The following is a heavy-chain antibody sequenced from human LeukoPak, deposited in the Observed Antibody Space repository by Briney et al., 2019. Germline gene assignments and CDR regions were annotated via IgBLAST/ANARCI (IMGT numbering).Heavy chain of an antibody. J-gene: IGHJ4*02. CDR1: GGSFSAFH. V-gene: IGHV4-34*01. CDR2: MKQSGTP. CDR3: ASRPFLYGFRTYFDN. D-gene: IGHD3-10*01. Sequence: PSETLSLTCAVYGGSFSAFHWNWIRQSPAKGLEWLGEMKQSGTPRYNPSLQSRVTISVDKSKNQFSRNVMSVTAADTAVYYCASRPFLYGFRTYFDNWAQGTLVTVSS.